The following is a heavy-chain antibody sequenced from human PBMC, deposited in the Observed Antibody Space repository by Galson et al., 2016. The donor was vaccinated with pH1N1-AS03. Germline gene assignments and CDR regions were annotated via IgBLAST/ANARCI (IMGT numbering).Heavy chain of an antibody. CDR2: IYYSGST. Sequence: ETLSLTCTVSGGPIKSSDYFWGWIRQPPGKGLEWIGSIYYSGSTYYNPSLKSRVTISVDTSKNQFSLNLSSVTAADPAVYDCARQVYGDYGGWFGPWGQGTLVTHSS. V-gene: IGHV4-39*01. CDR1: GGPIKSSDYF. J-gene: IGHJ5*02. CDR3: ARQVYGDYGGWFGP. D-gene: IGHD4-17*01.